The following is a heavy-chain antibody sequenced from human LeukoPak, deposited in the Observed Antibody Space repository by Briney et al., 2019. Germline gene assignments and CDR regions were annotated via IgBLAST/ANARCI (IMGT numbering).Heavy chain of an antibody. D-gene: IGHD3-22*01. J-gene: IGHJ4*02. V-gene: IGHV1-2*02. Sequence: ASVKVSCKASGYTFTGYYMHWVRQAPGQGLEWMGWINPNSGGTNYAQKFQGRVTMTRDTSISTAYMELSRLRSDDTAVYYCARGAQYHDSSEGYDYWGQGTLVTVSS. CDR1: GYTFTGYY. CDR3: ARGAQYHDSSEGYDY. CDR2: INPNSGGT.